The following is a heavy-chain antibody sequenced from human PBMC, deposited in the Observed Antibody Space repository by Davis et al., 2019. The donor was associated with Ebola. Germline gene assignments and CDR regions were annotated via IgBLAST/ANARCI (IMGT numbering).Heavy chain of an antibody. V-gene: IGHV4-61*01. CDR3: ARGNYGDYMVLYYYNMDV. CDR1: AGSVSSGRYY. D-gene: IGHD4-17*01. Sequence: SETLSLTCTVSAGSVSSGRYYWNWIRQTPGEGLEWTGHIYYSGSTDYSPSPGGRATISLATSKNQFSLKLSSVTAADTAVYYCARGNYGDYMVLYYYNMDVWGQGTTVTVSS. J-gene: IGHJ6*02. CDR2: IYYSGST.